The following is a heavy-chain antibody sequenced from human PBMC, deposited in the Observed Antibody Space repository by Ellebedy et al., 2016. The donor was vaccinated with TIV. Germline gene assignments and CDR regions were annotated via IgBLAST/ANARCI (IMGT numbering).Heavy chain of an antibody. D-gene: IGHD1-26*01. CDR1: GYTLTELS. V-gene: IGHV1-24*01. J-gene: IGHJ4*02. Sequence: APVKVSCKVSGYTLTELSMHWVRQAPGKGLEWMGGFDPEDGETIFAQKFQGRVTMTEDTSTDTAYMELSSLRSEDTAVYYCATLGMAPSDFDYWGQGTLVTVSS. CDR2: FDPEDGET. CDR3: ATLGMAPSDFDY.